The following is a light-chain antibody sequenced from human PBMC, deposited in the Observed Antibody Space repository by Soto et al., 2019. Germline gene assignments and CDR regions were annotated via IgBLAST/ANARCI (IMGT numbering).Light chain of an antibody. V-gene: IGKV3D-20*01. CDR2: YAS. CDR3: QQYGSLPMST. J-gene: IGKJ5*01. Sequence: EVVLTQSPATLSLSPGERATLSCGASQTVRSDYVAWYHQAPGLAPRLLIHYASHRDPGIPDRVRGSGSGTDFTLTISGLEHEDSGMYYCQQYGSLPMSTFGQGTRLEIK. CDR1: QTVRSDY.